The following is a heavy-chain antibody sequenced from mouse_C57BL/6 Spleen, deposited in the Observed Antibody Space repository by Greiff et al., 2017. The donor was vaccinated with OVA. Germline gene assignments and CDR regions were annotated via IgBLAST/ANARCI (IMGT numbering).Heavy chain of an antibody. V-gene: IGHV1-55*01. CDR1: GYTFTSYW. J-gene: IGHJ2*01. D-gene: IGHD1-1*01. CDR3: ASLITTVVAKGFDY. Sequence: QVQLKQPGAELVKPGASVKMSCKASGYTFTSYWITWVKQRPGQGLEWIGDIYPGSGSTNYNEKFKSKATLTVDTSSSTAYMQLSSLTSEDSAVYYCASLITTVVAKGFDYWGQGTTLTVSS. CDR2: IYPGSGST.